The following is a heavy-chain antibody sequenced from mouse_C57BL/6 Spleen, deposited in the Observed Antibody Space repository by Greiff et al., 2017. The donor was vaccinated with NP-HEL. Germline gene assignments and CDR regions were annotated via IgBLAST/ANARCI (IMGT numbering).Heavy chain of an antibody. J-gene: IGHJ2*01. D-gene: IGHD1-1*01. CDR1: GFTFSDYG. CDR3: ARATVVVDY. CDR2: IRSGSSTI. V-gene: IGHV5-17*01. Sequence: EVKLLESGGGLVKPGGSLKLSCAASGFTFSDYGMHWVRQAPEQGLEWVAYIRSGSSTIYYADTVKGRFTISRDNAKKTLCLQMTRLRSEDTAMYYCARATVVVDYWGKGTTLTVSS.